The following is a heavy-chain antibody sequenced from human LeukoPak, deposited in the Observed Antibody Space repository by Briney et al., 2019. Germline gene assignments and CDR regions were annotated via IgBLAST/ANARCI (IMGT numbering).Heavy chain of an antibody. CDR1: GFTFGNCA. CDR2: ITNSGGGT. Sequence: RGSLRLSCVASGFTFGNCAMGWVRQAPGKGLEWVSAITNSGGGTYYADSVKRRFTISRDNSKTTLYLQMDSLRVEDTALYYCVMEAVTSHFDYWGRGTQLTVSS. CDR3: VMEAVTSHFDY. D-gene: IGHD6-19*01. V-gene: IGHV3-23*01. J-gene: IGHJ4*02.